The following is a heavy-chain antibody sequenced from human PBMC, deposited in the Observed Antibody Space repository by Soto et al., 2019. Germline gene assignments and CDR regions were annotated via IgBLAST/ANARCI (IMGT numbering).Heavy chain of an antibody. J-gene: IGHJ4*02. D-gene: IGHD3-10*01. Sequence: PSETLSLTCAVYGGSFSGYYWTWIRQPPGTGLEWIGEINHSGSTNYNPSLKSRVTISVDTSKNQFSLKLTSVTAADTAVYYCARHGSRTKTPVSDYWGQGTLVTVSS. CDR1: GGSFSGYY. CDR2: INHSGST. V-gene: IGHV4-34*01. CDR3: ARHGSRTKTPVSDY.